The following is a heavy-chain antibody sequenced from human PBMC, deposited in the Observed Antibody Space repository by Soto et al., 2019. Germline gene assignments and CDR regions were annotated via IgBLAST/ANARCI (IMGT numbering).Heavy chain of an antibody. V-gene: IGHV1-2*04. Sequence: GASVKVSCKASGYTFTGYYMHWVRQAPGQGLEWMGWINPNSGGTNYAQKFQGWVTMTRDTSISTAYMELSRLRSDDTAVYYCARGKDIVVVPAAMRYYYYYMDVWGKGTTVTVSS. CDR3: ARGKDIVVVPAAMRYYYYYMDV. J-gene: IGHJ6*03. D-gene: IGHD2-2*01. CDR1: GYTFTGYY. CDR2: INPNSGGT.